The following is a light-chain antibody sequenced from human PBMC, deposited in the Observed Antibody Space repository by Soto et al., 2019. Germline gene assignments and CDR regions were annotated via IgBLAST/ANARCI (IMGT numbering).Light chain of an antibody. V-gene: IGKV1-13*02. CDR2: DVS. Sequence: AIQVTQSPSSLSASVGDSVTITCRASQDIIGALAWYQQKPGKAPKLLIYDVSTVQSGVPSRFSGRGSGTEFTLTITSLQPEDLATYYCQQFNIYPITFGQGTRLDI. J-gene: IGKJ5*01. CDR3: QQFNIYPIT. CDR1: QDIIGA.